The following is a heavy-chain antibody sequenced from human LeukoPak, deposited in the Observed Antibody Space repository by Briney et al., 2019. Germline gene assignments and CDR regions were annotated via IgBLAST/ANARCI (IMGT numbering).Heavy chain of an antibody. CDR1: GFTFDVYA. Sequence: GGSLRLSCAASGFTFDVYAMHWVRQAPGKGLEWISGISKDGYTIHYADSVKGRFTISRDNAKNSLYLQMNSLRAEDTALYYCAKDRRILTGYYGAFDYWGQGTLVTVSS. J-gene: IGHJ4*02. D-gene: IGHD3-9*01. CDR3: AKDRRILTGYYGAFDY. CDR2: ISKDGYTI. V-gene: IGHV3-9*01.